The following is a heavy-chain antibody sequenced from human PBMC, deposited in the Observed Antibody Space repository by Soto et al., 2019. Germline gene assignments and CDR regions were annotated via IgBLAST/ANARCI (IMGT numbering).Heavy chain of an antibody. CDR2: ISSRSSYI. D-gene: IGHD2-15*01. V-gene: IGHV3-21*01. CDR1: GFTFSSYS. Sequence: PGGSLRLSCAASGFTFSSYSMNWVRQAPGKGLEWVSSISSRSSYIYYADSVKGRFTISRDNAKNSLYLQMNSLRAEDTAVYYCARDAHYCSGGSCYGFDYWGQGTLVTVSS. CDR3: ARDAHYCSGGSCYGFDY. J-gene: IGHJ4*02.